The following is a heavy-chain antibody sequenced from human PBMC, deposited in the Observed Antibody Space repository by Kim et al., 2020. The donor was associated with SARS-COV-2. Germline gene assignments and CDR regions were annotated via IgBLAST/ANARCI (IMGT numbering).Heavy chain of an antibody. D-gene: IGHD4-17*01. CDR3: ATSDYGDYGFDY. V-gene: IGHV4-4*09. Sequence: NYSPSLKSRDTISVDTSKDQFSLRLSSVTAADTAVYYCATSDYGDYGFDYWGQGTLVTVSS. J-gene: IGHJ4*02.